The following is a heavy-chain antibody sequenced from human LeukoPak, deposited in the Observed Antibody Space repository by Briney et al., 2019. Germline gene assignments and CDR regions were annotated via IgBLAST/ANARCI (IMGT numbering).Heavy chain of an antibody. CDR1: GYTFTGYY. D-gene: IGHD2-2*01. Sequence: GASVKVSCKASGYTFTGYYMHWVRQAPGQGLEWMGRINPNSGGTNYAQKFQGRVTMTRDTSISTAYMELSRLRSDDTAVYYCAIALRLPAATYYFDYWGQGTLVTVSS. V-gene: IGHV1-2*06. J-gene: IGHJ4*02. CDR3: AIALRLPAATYYFDY. CDR2: INPNSGGT.